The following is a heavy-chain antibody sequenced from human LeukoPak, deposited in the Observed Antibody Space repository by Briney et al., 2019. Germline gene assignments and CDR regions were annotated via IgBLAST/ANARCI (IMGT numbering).Heavy chain of an antibody. Sequence: GGSLRLSCAASGFTFSGSAMHWVRQASGKGLEWVGRIRNKANNYATAYAASVKGRFTISRDDSKNTAYLQMNSLRAEDTAVYYCVGSDTIGYTPREWDYWFFDLWGRGTLVTVSS. V-gene: IGHV3-73*01. CDR1: GFTFSGSA. J-gene: IGHJ2*01. CDR2: IRNKANNYAT. CDR3: VGSDTIGYTPREWDYWFFDL. D-gene: IGHD3-16*02.